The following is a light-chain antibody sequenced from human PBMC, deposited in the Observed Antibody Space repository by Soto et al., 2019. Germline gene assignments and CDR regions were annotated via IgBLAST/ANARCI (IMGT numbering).Light chain of an antibody. CDR1: QSVSGY. CDR2: DAS. J-gene: IGKJ5*01. CDR3: QQYNSYSIT. Sequence: EFVLTKSQAPLSLSPGERAPLSCRASQSVSGYLAWYQQKPGQAPRLLIHDASSRATGIPARFSGSGFGTEFTLTISSLQPDDFATYYCQQYNSYSITFGQGTRREIK. V-gene: IGKV3-11*01.